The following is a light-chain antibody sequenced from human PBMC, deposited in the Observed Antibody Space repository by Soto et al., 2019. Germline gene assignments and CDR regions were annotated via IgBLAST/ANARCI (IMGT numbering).Light chain of an antibody. Sequence: ENVLTQSPATLSLSPGERATLSCRASQSVGGHLAWYQQKPGQAPRLLIYDASDRATGIPARFSGSGSETDFTLTISSLEPDDFAVYYCQQRHNWPPSITFGQGTGLEIK. J-gene: IGKJ5*01. V-gene: IGKV3-11*01. CDR3: QQRHNWPPSIT. CDR1: QSVGGH. CDR2: DAS.